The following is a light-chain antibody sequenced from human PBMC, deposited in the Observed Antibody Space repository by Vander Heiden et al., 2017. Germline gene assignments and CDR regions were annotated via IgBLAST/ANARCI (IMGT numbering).Light chain of an antibody. CDR3: QQSYSTPLT. Sequence: DIQMTQPPSSLSASVGDRVTITCRASQSLSSHLNGYQQKPGNAPRLLIYAASSLQSGVPSRFSGSGSGTDFTLTISSLQPEDFAAYYCQQSYSTPLTFGGGTKVEIK. V-gene: IGKV1-39*01. J-gene: IGKJ4*01. CDR1: QSLSSH. CDR2: AAS.